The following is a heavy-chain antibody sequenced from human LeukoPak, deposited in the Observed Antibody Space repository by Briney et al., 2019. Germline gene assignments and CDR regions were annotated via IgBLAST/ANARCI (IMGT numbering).Heavy chain of an antibody. CDR3: ARLYMVRPRYYYYYMDV. CDR2: INPSGGST. V-gene: IGHV1-46*01. Sequence: ASVKVSCKASGYTFTSYYMHWVRQAPGQGLEWMGIINPSGGSTSYAQKFQGRVTMTTDTSTSTAYMELRSLRSDDTAVYYCARLYMVRPRYYYYYMDVWGKGTTVTISS. J-gene: IGHJ6*03. D-gene: IGHD3-10*01. CDR1: GYTFTSYY.